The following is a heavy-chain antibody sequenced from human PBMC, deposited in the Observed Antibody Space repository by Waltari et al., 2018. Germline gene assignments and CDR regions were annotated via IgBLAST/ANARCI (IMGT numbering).Heavy chain of an antibody. D-gene: IGHD3-10*01. Sequence: QLQLQESGPRLVKASETLSLTCTVSGDSVSSSSYYWGWIRQPPGKGLEWIEGIYYTGNTFQNPSLKSRVSISIDTYKNQFSLRLRSVTAADTAVYYCARETSSEKGFDYWGQGTLVTVSP. J-gene: IGHJ4*02. CDR1: GDSVSSSSYY. V-gene: IGHV4-39*07. CDR3: ARETSSEKGFDY. CDR2: IYYTGNT.